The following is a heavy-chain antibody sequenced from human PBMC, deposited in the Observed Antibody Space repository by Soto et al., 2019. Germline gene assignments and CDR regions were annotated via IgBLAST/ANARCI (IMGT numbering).Heavy chain of an antibody. Sequence: QVQLVQSGAEVKKPGSSVKVSCKASGGTFSSYTISWVRQAPGQGLEWMGRIIPILGIANYAQKFQGRVTITEDKSTSTAYMELSSLRSEDTAVYYCAREGGSGYSGYDYYYYYGMDVWGQGTTVTVSS. J-gene: IGHJ6*02. CDR3: AREGGSGYSGYDYYYYYGMDV. V-gene: IGHV1-69*08. CDR2: IIPILGIA. CDR1: GGTFSSYT. D-gene: IGHD5-12*01.